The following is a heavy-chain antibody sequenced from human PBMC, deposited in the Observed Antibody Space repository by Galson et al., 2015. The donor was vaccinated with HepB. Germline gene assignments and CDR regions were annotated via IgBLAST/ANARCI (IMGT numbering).Heavy chain of an antibody. D-gene: IGHD6-19*01. J-gene: IGHJ6*02. CDR2: LSLGGRH. CDR3: ARAILSLRIAGAGPVYGWDL. CDR1: GFTVRSTY. Sequence: SLRLSCAASGFTVRSTYMSWVRQAPGKGLEWVSVLSLGGRHSSSSSLKGRFTIYRDQSTNTLSRNMNSLRAEDTAVYYCARAILSLRIAGAGPVYGWDLWGQGTTVTVSS. V-gene: IGHV3-66*01.